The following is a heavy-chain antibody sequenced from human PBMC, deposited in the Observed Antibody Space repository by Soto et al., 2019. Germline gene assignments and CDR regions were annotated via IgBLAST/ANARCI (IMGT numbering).Heavy chain of an antibody. CDR2: INTNTGNP. D-gene: IGHD3-22*01. V-gene: IGHV7-4-1*01. J-gene: IGHJ5*02. Sequence: ASVKVSCKASGYTFTSYAMNWVRQAPGQGLEWMGWINTNTGNPTYAQGFTGRFVFSLDTSVSTAYLQICSLKAEDTAVYYCAGDIDSSGYYYGFDPWGQGTLVTVSS. CDR1: GYTFTSYA. CDR3: AGDIDSSGYYYGFDP.